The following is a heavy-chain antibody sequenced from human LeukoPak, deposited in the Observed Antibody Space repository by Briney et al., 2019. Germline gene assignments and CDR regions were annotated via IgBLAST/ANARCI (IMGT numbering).Heavy chain of an antibody. CDR2: IFYTGDT. V-gene: IGHV4-59*08. CDR1: GGSITDSY. CDR3: ARHPFATPFDY. D-gene: IGHD2-15*01. Sequence: KPSETLSLTCSVSGGSITDSYWSWIRQPPGKGLEWIGYIFYTGDTNSNPSLKSRVTVSLDTSKNQFSLRLTSVTAADTAVYYCARHPFATPFDYWGLEILVTVSS. J-gene: IGHJ4*02.